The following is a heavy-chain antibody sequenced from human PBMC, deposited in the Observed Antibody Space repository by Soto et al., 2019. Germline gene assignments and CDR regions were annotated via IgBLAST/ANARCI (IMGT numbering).Heavy chain of an antibody. D-gene: IGHD6-19*01. CDR2: IKQDGSDK. CDR3: ARVAYGNGWTFDY. CDR1: GFTFSSYW. V-gene: IGHV3-7*04. J-gene: IGHJ4*01. Sequence: DVQLVESGGGLVQPGGSLRVSCAASGFTFSSYWMSWVRQAPGKGLEWVANIKQDGSDKYYVDSVKGRFTLSRDNAKNSLQLQMNSLRAEDTAIYFCARVAYGNGWTFDYWGRGTLVTVSS.